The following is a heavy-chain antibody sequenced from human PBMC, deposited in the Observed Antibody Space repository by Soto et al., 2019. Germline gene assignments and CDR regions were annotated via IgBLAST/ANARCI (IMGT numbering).Heavy chain of an antibody. CDR3: AKDGSDFWSASDAGHAEYFQH. D-gene: IGHD3-3*01. CDR2: ISYDGSNK. V-gene: IGHV3-30*18. Sequence: QVQLVESGGGVVQPGRSLRLSCAASGFTFSSYGMHWVRQAPGKGLEWVAVISYDGSNKYYADSVKGRFTICRDNSKNTLYMQMNSMRAEDKAVYYCAKDGSDFWSASDAGHAEYFQHWGQGPLVTVSS. J-gene: IGHJ1*01. CDR1: GFTFSSYG.